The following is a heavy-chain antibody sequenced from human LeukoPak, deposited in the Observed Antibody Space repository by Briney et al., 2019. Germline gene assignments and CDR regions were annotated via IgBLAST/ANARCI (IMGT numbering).Heavy chain of an antibody. D-gene: IGHD2-2*01. V-gene: IGHV4-30-2*01. CDR3: ARDRDCSSTSCYPYFDY. J-gene: IGHJ4*02. CDR1: GGSISSGGYY. Sequence: SETLSLTCTVSGGSISSGGYYWSWIRQPPGKGLEWIGYIYHSGSTYYNPSLKSRVTISVDRSKNQFSLKLSSVTAADTAVYYCARDRDCSSTSCYPYFDYWGQGTLVTVSS. CDR2: IYHSGST.